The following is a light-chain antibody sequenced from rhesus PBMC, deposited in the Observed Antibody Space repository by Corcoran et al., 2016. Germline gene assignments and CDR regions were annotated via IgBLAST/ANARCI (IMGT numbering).Light chain of an antibody. V-gene: IGKV1-28*02. CDR1: QSIIRY. Sequence: DIQMTQSPSSLSASVGDTVTITCRASQSIIRYLNCIQQKPGTAPKLLIYDASRLESGDPSRFSGSGSGTDFTLTIGSLQPEDVATYYCLHHKSYPFTFGPGNKLEIK. CDR3: LHHKSYPFT. CDR2: DAS. J-gene: IGKJ3*01.